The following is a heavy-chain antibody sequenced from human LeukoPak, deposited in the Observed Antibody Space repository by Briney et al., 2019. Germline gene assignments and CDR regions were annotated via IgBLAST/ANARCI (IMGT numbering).Heavy chain of an antibody. J-gene: IGHJ1*01. CDR1: GFSFSNYA. Sequence: PGGSLRLSCVASGFSFSNYAINWVRQAPGKGLEWVSAISGGGGTIFYADSVKGRFTISRDNSKNTLYLQMNSLRAEDTAVYYCAKDRAYYDILTGYYTGYFQHWGQGTLVTVSS. CDR3: AKDRAYYDILTGYYTGYFQH. CDR2: ISGGGGTI. D-gene: IGHD3-9*01. V-gene: IGHV3-23*01.